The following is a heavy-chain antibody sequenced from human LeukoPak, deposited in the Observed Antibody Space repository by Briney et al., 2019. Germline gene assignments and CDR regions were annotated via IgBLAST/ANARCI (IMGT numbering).Heavy chain of an antibody. D-gene: IGHD6-13*01. Sequence: SETLSLTCAVYGGSFSGCYWSWIRQPPGKGLEWIGEINHSGSTNYNPSLRSRVTISVDTSKNQFSLKLSSVTAADTAVYYCARDGAGGKMAYWGQGTLVTVSS. CDR3: ARDGAGGKMAY. CDR1: GGSFSGCY. J-gene: IGHJ4*02. CDR2: INHSGST. V-gene: IGHV4-34*01.